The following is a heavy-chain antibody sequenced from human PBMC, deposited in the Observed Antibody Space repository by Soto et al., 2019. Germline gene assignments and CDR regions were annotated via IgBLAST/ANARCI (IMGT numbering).Heavy chain of an antibody. J-gene: IGHJ4*02. CDR2: INTYNGAT. D-gene: IGHD1-26*01. CDR1: GYTFNSHG. V-gene: IGHV1-18*04. Sequence: QVQLVQSGAEVREPGASVKVSCKASGYTFNSHGICWVRQAPGQGLEWMGWINTYNGATNYAQKVEDRVTMTRDTCTTTAYLELRSLRSDDTAVYYCARRENAVLIPSGVDYWGQGTLVTVSS. CDR3: ARRENAVLIPSGVDY.